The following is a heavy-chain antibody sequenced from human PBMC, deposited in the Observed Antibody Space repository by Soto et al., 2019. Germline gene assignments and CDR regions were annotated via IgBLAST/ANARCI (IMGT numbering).Heavy chain of an antibody. CDR1: GFTFSSYA. CDR3: AKQPQPDGDLTVLDY. CDR2: ISGSGGST. J-gene: IGHJ4*02. Sequence: GGSLRLSCAASGFTFSSYAMSWVRQAPGKGLEWVSAISGSGGSTYYADSMKGRFTISRDNSKNTLYLQMNSLSAEDTAVYYWAKQPQPDGDLTVLDYWGQGTLVTVSS. D-gene: IGHD4-17*01. V-gene: IGHV3-23*01.